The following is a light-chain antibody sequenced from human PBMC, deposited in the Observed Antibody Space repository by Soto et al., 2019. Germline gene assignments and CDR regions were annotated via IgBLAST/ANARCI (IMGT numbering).Light chain of an antibody. CDR2: GAS. J-gene: IGKJ1*01. Sequence: VLTQSQGTLSLPPGERATLSCRASQFVSPTYIAWYQQKPGQAPRLLIFGASNRAAGIPDRFSGSGSGTDFTLTISRLKPEDFAVYYCQQYGSSPTWTFGQGTKVAIK. CDR1: QFVSPTY. CDR3: QQYGSSPTWT. V-gene: IGKV3-20*01.